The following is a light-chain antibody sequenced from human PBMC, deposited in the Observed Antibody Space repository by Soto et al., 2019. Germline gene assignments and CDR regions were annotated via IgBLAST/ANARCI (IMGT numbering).Light chain of an antibody. V-gene: IGKV3-15*01. CDR2: AVS. J-gene: IGKJ1*01. CDR1: QSVSSN. Sequence: EILMTQSPATLSVSPGERATLSCRASQSVSSNLAWYQQKPGQAPRLLIYAVSTRATGIPARFSGSVSGTEFTLTINSLQSEDFAVYYCQQYNNWPPWTFGQGTKVDIK. CDR3: QQYNNWPPWT.